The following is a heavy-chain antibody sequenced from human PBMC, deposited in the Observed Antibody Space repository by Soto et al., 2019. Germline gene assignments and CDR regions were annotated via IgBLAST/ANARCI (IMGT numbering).Heavy chain of an antibody. D-gene: IGHD2-8*02. J-gene: IGHJ5*02. CDR2: IRIKANNYAT. V-gene: IGHV3-73*01. Sequence: SGGSLRLSCAASGFTFSGSAMHWVRQASGKGLEWVGRIRIKANNYATTYAASLKGRFTISRDDSKNTAYLQMNSLKTEDTAVYYCTRHQWTGESGDWFDPWGQGTLVTVSS. CDR1: GFTFSGSA. CDR3: TRHQWTGESGDWFDP.